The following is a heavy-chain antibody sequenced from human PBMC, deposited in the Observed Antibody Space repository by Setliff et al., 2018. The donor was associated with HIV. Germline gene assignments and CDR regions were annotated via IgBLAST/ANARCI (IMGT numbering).Heavy chain of an antibody. Sequence: GGSLRLSCAATGFTFSSYVLHWVRQAPGKGLERVAVMSTGGDIKIYADSVKGRFTISRDNSKNTLYLQMNSLRAEDTAVYYCARSPGMFDYWGQGTPVTVSS. J-gene: IGHJ4*02. V-gene: IGHV3-30-3*01. D-gene: IGHD1-1*01. CDR1: GFTFSSYV. CDR3: ARSPGMFDY. CDR2: MSTGGDIK.